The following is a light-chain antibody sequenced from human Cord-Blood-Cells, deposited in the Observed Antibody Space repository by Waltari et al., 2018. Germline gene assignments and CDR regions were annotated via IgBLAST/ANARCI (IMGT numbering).Light chain of an antibody. CDR1: QSVSSSY. CDR3: QQYGSSPTWT. CDR2: GAS. J-gene: IGKJ1*01. V-gene: IGKV3-20*01. Sequence: EIVLTQSPGTLSLSPGERATLSCRASQSVSSSYLAGYQQQPGQAPRLLIYGASSRATGIPDRFSGSGSGTDFTLTISRLEPEDFVVYYCQQYGSSPTWTFGQGTKVEIK.